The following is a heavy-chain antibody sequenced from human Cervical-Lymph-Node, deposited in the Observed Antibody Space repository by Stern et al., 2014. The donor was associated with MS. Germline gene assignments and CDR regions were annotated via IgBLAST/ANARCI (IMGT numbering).Heavy chain of an antibody. Sequence: VQMQQSGAEVKKPGSSVKVSCKATGGSFSMDSISWVRQAPGQGLEWMAGLPPCFGTSTYSQKLQVRVTTTAAVSTSTAYMELTSLRSEDTAVYFCARDQGGIADSWGQGTLVIVSS. CDR1: GGSFSMDS. J-gene: IGHJ4*02. V-gene: IGHV1-69*01. CDR3: ARDQGGIADS. D-gene: IGHD6-13*01. CDR2: LPPCFGTS.